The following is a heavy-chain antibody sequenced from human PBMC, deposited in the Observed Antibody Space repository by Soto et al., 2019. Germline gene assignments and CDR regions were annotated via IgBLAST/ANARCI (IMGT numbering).Heavy chain of an antibody. Sequence: SGAASEFTWRGMWMSWGRQAPVKGLEWVSYIGSSGSTIYYADSVKGGFTISRDNAKNSLYLQMNSLRAEDTAVYYCARWANNGSEYFFDFCGQPILVTVSS. V-gene: IGHV3-11*01. CDR3: ARWANNGSEYFFDF. D-gene: IGHD1-1*01. CDR1: EFTWRGMW. J-gene: IGHJ4*02. CDR2: IGSSGSTI.